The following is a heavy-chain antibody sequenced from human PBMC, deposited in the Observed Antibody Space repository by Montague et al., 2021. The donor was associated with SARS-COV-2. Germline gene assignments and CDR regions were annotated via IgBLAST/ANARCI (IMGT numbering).Heavy chain of an antibody. Sequence: PELVTPTQTLTLTCTFSGFSLSTSGMCVSWIRQPPGKALEWLALXDWDDDKYYSTSLKTRLTISKDTSKNQVVLTMTNMDPVDTATYYCARIRDYDILTGSYSGFDYWGQGTLVTVSS. CDR1: GFSLSTSGMC. CDR2: XDWDDDK. CDR3: ARIRDYDILTGSYSGFDY. D-gene: IGHD3-9*01. J-gene: IGHJ4*02. V-gene: IGHV2-70*01.